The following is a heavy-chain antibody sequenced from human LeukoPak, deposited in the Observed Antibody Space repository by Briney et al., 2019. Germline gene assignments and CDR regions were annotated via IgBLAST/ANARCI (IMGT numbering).Heavy chain of an antibody. Sequence: GESLKISCKDSAYRSTNYWIAWVRQMPGKGLEYMGITHPDDSDTRYSPSFQGQVTISADKSIRTACLQWNSLKASDTAMYYCAIAMVRGDRYFDYWGQGTLVTVSS. D-gene: IGHD3-10*01. CDR3: AIAMVRGDRYFDY. CDR2: THPDDSDT. J-gene: IGHJ4*02. V-gene: IGHV5-51*06. CDR1: AYRSTNYW.